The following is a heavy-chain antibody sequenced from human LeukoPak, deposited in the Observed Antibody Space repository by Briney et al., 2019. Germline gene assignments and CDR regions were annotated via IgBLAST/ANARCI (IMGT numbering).Heavy chain of an antibody. D-gene: IGHD5-18*01. V-gene: IGHV3-74*01. Sequence: GGSLRLSCAASGFTFSNYWMHWVRQAPGKGLVWVSRINSDGSSTNYADSVKGRFTVSRDNAKNTLYLQMNSLTAEDTAVYYCAKDANVETAIPDGMDVWGQGTTVTVSS. J-gene: IGHJ6*02. CDR1: GFTFSNYW. CDR3: AKDANVETAIPDGMDV. CDR2: INSDGSST.